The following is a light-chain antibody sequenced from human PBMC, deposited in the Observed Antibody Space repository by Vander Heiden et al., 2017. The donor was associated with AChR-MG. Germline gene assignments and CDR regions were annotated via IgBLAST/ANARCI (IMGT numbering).Light chain of an antibody. Sequence: SYELTQPSSVSVSPGQTARITCAGDVLPKKYARWCQQKAGQAPVVVIYKDRRRPAGIPERFSGSSSGTTVTLTISGAQVEDEADYYCYAAADNNLGVFGGGTKLTVL. CDR1: VLPKKY. J-gene: IGLJ2*01. V-gene: IGLV3-27*01. CDR2: KDR. CDR3: YAAADNNLGV.